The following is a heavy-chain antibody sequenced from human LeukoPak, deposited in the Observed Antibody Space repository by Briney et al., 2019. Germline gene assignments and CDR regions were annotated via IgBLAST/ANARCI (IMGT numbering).Heavy chain of an antibody. CDR1: GFTFSSYG. J-gene: IGHJ4*02. CDR3: AKAVGGAFDY. Sequence: PGGSLRLSCTTSGFTFSSYGMHWVRQAPGKGLEWVAFIRYDGSNKYYADSVKGRFTISRDNSKNTLYLQMNSLRAEDTAVYYCAKAVGGAFDYWGQGTLVTVSS. V-gene: IGHV3-30*02. CDR2: IRYDGSNK. D-gene: IGHD3-16*01.